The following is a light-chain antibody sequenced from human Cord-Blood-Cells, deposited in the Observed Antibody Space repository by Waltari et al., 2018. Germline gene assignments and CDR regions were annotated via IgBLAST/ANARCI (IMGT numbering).Light chain of an antibody. CDR1: QSFSSY. V-gene: IGKV3-11*01. J-gene: IGKJ4*01. CDR3: QQRSNWIT. CDR2: DAS. Sequence: IVLTQSPATLSLSPGERATLSCRASQSFSSYLAWYQQKPGQAPRLLIYDASNRATGIPARFSGSGSGTDFTLTISSLEPEDFAVYYCQQRSNWITFGGGTKVEIK.